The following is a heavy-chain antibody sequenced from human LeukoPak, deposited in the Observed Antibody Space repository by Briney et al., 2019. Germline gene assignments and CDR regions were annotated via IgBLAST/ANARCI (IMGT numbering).Heavy chain of an antibody. CDR1: GYTFTSYD. D-gene: IGHD6-13*01. Sequence: SVKVSCKASGYTFTSYDINWVRQAPGQGLEWMGRIIPILGIANYAQKFQGRVTITADKSTSTAYMELSSLRSEDTAVYYCAGAFRQQLGGDYWGQGTLVTVSS. CDR2: IIPILGIA. J-gene: IGHJ4*02. V-gene: IGHV1-69*04. CDR3: AGAFRQQLGGDY.